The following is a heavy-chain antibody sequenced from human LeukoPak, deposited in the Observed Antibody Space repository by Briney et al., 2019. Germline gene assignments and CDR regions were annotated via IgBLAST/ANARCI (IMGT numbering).Heavy chain of an antibody. V-gene: IGHV1-46*01. Sequence: GASVKVSCKASGYTFTSYYMHWVRQAPGQGLEWMGIINPSGGSTSYAQKFHGRVTMTRDMSTSTVYMELSSLRSEDTAVYYCARDSNRIQLWSTCLDYWGQGTLVTVSS. CDR3: ARDSNRIQLWSTCLDY. CDR1: GYTFTSYY. D-gene: IGHD5-18*01. CDR2: INPSGGST. J-gene: IGHJ4*02.